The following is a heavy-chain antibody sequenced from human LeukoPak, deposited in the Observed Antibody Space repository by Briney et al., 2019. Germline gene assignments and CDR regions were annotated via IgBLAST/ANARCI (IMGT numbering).Heavy chain of an antibody. CDR2: ISAYNGDT. CDR1: GYTFTSYA. D-gene: IGHD1-1*01. CDR3: ARNNIWNYFDY. V-gene: IGHV1-18*01. J-gene: IGHJ4*02. Sequence: ASVKVSCKASGYTFTSYAFSLVRQAPGQGLEWMGWISAYNGDTNYAQKLQGRVTMTTDTSTSTAYMELRSLRSDDTAVYYCARNNIWNYFDYWGQGTLVTVSS.